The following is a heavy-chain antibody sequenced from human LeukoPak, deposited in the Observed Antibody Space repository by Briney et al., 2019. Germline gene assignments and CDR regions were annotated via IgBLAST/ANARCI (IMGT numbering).Heavy chain of an antibody. J-gene: IGHJ5*02. CDR3: ARQDIVVVPAAPGGNWFDP. Sequence: SETLSLTCTVSGGSISSSSYYWGWIRQPPGKGLEWIGSIYYSGSTYYNPSLKSRVTISVDTSKNQFSLKLSSVTAADTAVYYCARQDIVVVPAAPGGNWFDPWGQGTLATVSS. CDR1: GGSISSSSYY. V-gene: IGHV4-39*01. D-gene: IGHD2-2*01. CDR2: IYYSGST.